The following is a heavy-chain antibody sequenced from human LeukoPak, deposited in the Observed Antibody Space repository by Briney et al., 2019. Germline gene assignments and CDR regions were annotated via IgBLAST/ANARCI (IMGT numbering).Heavy chain of an antibody. CDR2: TNSDGSTT. Sequence: TGGSLRLSCAAPGFTFSSYWMHWVRQAPGKGLVWVSGTNSDGSTTAYADSVKGRFTISGDNAKNTLYLQMNSLRAEDTAVYYCATNIVGPTLDYWGQGTLVTVSS. CDR3: ATNIVGPTLDY. V-gene: IGHV3-74*01. CDR1: GFTFSSYW. J-gene: IGHJ4*02. D-gene: IGHD1-26*01.